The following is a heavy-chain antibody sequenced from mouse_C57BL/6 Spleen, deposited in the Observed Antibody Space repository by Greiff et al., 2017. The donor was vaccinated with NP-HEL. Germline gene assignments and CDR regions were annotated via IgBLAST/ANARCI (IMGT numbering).Heavy chain of an antibody. V-gene: IGHV1-54*01. Sequence: VQLQQSGAELVRPGTSVKVSCKASGYAFPNYLIEWVKQRPGQGLEWIGVINPGSGGTNYNEKFKGKATLTADKSSSTAYMQLSSLTSEDSAVYVGARRGSYAMDYWGQGTSVTVSS. CDR1: GYAFPNYL. D-gene: IGHD1-1*01. CDR2: INPGSGGT. CDR3: ARRGSYAMDY. J-gene: IGHJ4*01.